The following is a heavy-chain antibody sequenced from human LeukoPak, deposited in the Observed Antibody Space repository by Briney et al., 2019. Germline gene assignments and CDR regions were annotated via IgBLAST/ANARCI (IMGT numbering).Heavy chain of an antibody. CDR1: GGSFSGYY. V-gene: IGHV4-34*01. Sequence: SETLSLTCAVDGGSFSGYYWTWIRQPPGTGLEWIGEIDYFGSTTYNPSLKSRVTISVDASKNQFSLKLTSVTAADTAVYYCARGRYYFDSSGHFYWGQGTLVTVSS. D-gene: IGHD3-22*01. CDR2: IDYFGST. J-gene: IGHJ4*02. CDR3: ARGRYYFDSSGHFY.